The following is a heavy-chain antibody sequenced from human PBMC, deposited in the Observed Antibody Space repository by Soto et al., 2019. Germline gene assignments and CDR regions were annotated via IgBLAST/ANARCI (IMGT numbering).Heavy chain of an antibody. D-gene: IGHD4-17*01. CDR1: GYTFTGYY. CDR2: INPNSGGT. V-gene: IGHV1-2*02. Sequence: GASVKVSCKASGYTFTGYYMHWVRQAPGQGLEWMGWINPNSGGTNYAQKFQGRISLTRDKSITTAYLELSSLTSDDTAVYYCARDFATLTTDYWGHGTPVTVSS. J-gene: IGHJ4*01. CDR3: ARDFATLTTDY.